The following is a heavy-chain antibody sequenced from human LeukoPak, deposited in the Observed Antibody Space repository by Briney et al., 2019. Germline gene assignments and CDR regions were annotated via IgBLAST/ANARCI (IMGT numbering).Heavy chain of an antibody. CDR2: ICYSTST. Sequence: SETLSLTCTVSGGSISSSSYYWGWIRQPPGKGLEWIASICYSTSTYYNPSLKSRVTISGYTTNNQFSLKLIPVTPAVTAVYYCARGDGYNSRFDPWGQGTLVTVSS. V-gene: IGHV4-39*01. CDR1: GGSISSSSYY. CDR3: ARGDGYNSRFDP. J-gene: IGHJ5*02. D-gene: IGHD5-24*01.